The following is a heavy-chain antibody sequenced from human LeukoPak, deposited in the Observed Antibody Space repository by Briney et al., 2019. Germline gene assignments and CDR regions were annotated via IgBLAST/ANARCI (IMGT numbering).Heavy chain of an antibody. CDR3: ARVVSSWYGFDS. V-gene: IGHV4-59*11. J-gene: IGHJ4*02. Sequence: PSETLFLTCTVSGDSISSHFWSWIRQSPGKGLEWIGYIYYSGSTNYNPSLKSRVAISVDTSKKQFSLKLSSVTAADTAVYYCARVVSSWYGFDSWGQGTQVTVSS. D-gene: IGHD6-13*01. CDR2: IYYSGST. CDR1: GDSISSHF.